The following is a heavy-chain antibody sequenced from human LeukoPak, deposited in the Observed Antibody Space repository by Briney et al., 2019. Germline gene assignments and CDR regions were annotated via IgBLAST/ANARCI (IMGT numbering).Heavy chain of an antibody. D-gene: IGHD1-26*01. Sequence: GASVKVSCKASGGTFSSYAISWMRQAPGQGLEWMGGIIPIFGTANYAQKFQGRVTITADKSTSTAYMELSSLRSEDTALYYCARGGVGASPLTFFDYWGQGTLVTVSS. CDR2: IIPIFGTA. V-gene: IGHV1-69*06. J-gene: IGHJ4*02. CDR3: ARGGVGASPLTFFDY. CDR1: GGTFSSYA.